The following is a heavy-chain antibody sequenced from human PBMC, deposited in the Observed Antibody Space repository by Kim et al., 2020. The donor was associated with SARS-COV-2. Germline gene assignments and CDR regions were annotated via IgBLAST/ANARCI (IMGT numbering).Heavy chain of an antibody. CDR2: IIPIFGTA. CDR3: ARGRGSYSGREAYFDY. V-gene: IGHV1-69*06. D-gene: IGHD1-26*01. Sequence: SVKVSCKASGGTFSSYAISWVRQAPGQGLEWMGGIIPIFGTANYAQKFQGRVTITADKSTSTAYMELSSLRSEDTAVYYCARGRGSYSGREAYFDYWGQGTLVTVSS. CDR1: GGTFSSYA. J-gene: IGHJ4*02.